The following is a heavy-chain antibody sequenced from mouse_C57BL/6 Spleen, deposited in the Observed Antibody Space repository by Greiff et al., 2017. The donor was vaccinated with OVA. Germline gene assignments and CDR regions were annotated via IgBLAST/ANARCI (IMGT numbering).Heavy chain of an antibody. V-gene: IGHV5-6*01. J-gene: IGHJ2*01. CDR1: GFTFSSYG. CDR2: ISSGGSYT. Sequence: EVQLVESGGDLVKPGGSLKLSCAASGFTFSSYGMSWVRQTPDKRLEWVATISSGGSYTYYPDSVKGRFTISRDNAKNTLYLQMSRLKSEDTAMYYCARRYGNYLYYFDYWGQGTTLTVSS. CDR3: ARRYGNYLYYFDY. D-gene: IGHD2-10*02.